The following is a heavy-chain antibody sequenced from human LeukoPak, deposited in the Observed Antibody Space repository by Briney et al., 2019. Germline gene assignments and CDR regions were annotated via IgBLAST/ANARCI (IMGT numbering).Heavy chain of an antibody. V-gene: IGHV5-51*01. CDR3: ASFYASSGYYPPFFY. CDR2: IYPGDSDT. Sequence: GESLKISCNGARYSFTSYWIGWGRPMPGKGLGWMGIIYPGDSDTRYSPSFQGQVTISADQSISTAFLQWSSLKASDTAMYYCASFYASSGYYPPFFYCGQGTLVTVSS. D-gene: IGHD3-22*01. J-gene: IGHJ4*02. CDR1: RYSFTSYW.